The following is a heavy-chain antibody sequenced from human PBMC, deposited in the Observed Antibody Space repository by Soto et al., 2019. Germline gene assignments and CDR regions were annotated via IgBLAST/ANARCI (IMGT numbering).Heavy chain of an antibody. J-gene: IGHJ6*02. CDR3: ARDRDIVVVVAGFAMDV. CDR1: GHIFTNYY. D-gene: IGHD2-15*01. CDR2: IHPGGGST. V-gene: IGHV1-46*01. Sequence: ASVKVSCKASGHIFTNYYMHWVRQAPGQGLEWMGMIHPGGGSTSYAQKFQGRVTMTRDTSTSTAYMELRSLRSDDTAVYYCARDRDIVVVVAGFAMDVWG.